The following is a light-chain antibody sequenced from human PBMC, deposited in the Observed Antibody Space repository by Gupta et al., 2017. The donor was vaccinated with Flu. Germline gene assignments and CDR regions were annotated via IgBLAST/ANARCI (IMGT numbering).Light chain of an antibody. CDR1: QGINNN. CDR2: AAS. CDR3: QKYYSVPLT. V-gene: IGKV1-27*01. J-gene: IGKJ4*01. Sequence: PSSLSASVGDRVSITGLSSQGINNNLAWYQQKPGKVPKLLIYAASTVDSGVPSRFSGRGSGTDFTLTITSLRPEDVATYYCQKYYSVPLTFGGGTKVEI.